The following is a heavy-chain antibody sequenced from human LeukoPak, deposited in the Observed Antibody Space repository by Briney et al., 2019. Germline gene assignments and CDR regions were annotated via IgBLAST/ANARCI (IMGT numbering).Heavy chain of an antibody. V-gene: IGHV1-18*01. J-gene: IGHJ3*02. Sequence: ASVKVSCKASVYTFTSYGISWVRQAPGQGLEWMGWISAYNGNTNYAQKLQGRVTMTTDTSTSTAYMELRSLRSDDTAVYYCARDTFDDYSDYWYAFDIWGQGTMVTVSS. CDR3: ARDTFDDYSDYWYAFDI. D-gene: IGHD4-11*01. CDR2: ISAYNGNT. CDR1: VYTFTSYG.